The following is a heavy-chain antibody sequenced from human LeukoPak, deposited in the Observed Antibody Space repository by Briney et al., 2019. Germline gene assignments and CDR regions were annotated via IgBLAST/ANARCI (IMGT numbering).Heavy chain of an antibody. CDR3: ARVVVWDAFDI. J-gene: IGHJ3*02. V-gene: IGHV4-39*07. Sequence: KPSETLSLTCTVSGVSISSISYYWGWIRQPPGKGLEWIGSIYYSGITYYNPSLKSRVTISVDTSKNQFSLKLSSVTAADTAVYYCARVVVWDAFDIWGQGTMVTVSS. CDR2: IYYSGIT. D-gene: IGHD2-15*01. CDR1: GVSISSISYY.